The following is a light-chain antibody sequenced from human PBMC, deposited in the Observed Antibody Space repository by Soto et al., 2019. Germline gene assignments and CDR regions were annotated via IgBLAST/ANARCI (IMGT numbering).Light chain of an antibody. CDR1: KIGTKG. V-gene: IGLV3-21*02. CDR3: QVWDRTATVV. CDR2: DDS. Sequence: SYELTQPPSVSVAPGQTATLTCGGAKIGTKGVHWYQQKPGQAPVVVVYDDSDRPSGIPERFSGSGSGNTATLTITRVEAGDEADYYCQVWDRTATVVFGGGTKVTVL. J-gene: IGLJ2*01.